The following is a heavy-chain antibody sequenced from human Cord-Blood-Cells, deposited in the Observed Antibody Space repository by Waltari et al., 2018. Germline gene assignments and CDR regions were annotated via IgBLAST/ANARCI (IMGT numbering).Heavy chain of an antibody. J-gene: IGHJ3*02. D-gene: IGHD3-3*01. V-gene: IGHV3-53*01. CDR3: ARDLWRYDFWSGYDAFDI. CDR2: IYSGGST. Sequence: EVQLVESGGGLIQPGGSLRLSCAASGFTVSSKYMSWVRQAPGRGLEWVSVIYSGGSTYYADSVKGRFTISRDNSKNTLYLQMNSLRAEDTAVYYCARDLWRYDFWSGYDAFDIWGQGTMVTVSS. CDR1: GFTVSSKY.